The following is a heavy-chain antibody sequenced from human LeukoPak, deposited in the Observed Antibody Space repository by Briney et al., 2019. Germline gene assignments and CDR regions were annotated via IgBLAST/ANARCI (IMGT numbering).Heavy chain of an antibody. V-gene: IGHV1-46*01. Sequence: GSVKVSCKASGYTFTSYYMHWVRQAPGQGLEWMGIINPSGGSTSYAQKFQGRVTMTRDMSTSTVYMELSSLRSEDTAVYYCARDHAWVEMATIMDYWGQGTLVTVSS. D-gene: IGHD5-24*01. CDR1: GYTFTSYY. CDR2: INPSGGST. CDR3: ARDHAWVEMATIMDY. J-gene: IGHJ4*02.